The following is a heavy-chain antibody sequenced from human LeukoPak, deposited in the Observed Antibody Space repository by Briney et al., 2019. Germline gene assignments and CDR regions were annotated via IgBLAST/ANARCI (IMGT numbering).Heavy chain of an antibody. D-gene: IGHD3-10*01. CDR1: GYTFTGYY. CDR3: ARGGELWFGELLWSTSDY. CDR2: INPNSGGT. Sequence: ASVKVSCKASGYTFTGYYMHWVRQAPGQGLEWMGWINPNSGGTNYAQKFQGRVTMTRDTSISTAYMELSRLRSDDTAVYYCARGGELWFGELLWSTSDYWGQGTLVTVSS. V-gene: IGHV1-2*02. J-gene: IGHJ4*02.